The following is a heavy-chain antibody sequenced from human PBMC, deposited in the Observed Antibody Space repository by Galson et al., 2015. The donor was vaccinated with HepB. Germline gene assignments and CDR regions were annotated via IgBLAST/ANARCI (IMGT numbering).Heavy chain of an antibody. CDR3: ARERGSIFSQLYYFDY. D-gene: IGHD3-16*01. CDR2: ISSSSNNTI. V-gene: IGHV3-48*03. J-gene: IGHJ4*02. Sequence: SLRLSCAASAFTFNGYIMYWVRQAAGKGLELLADISSSSNNTIYRADSVKGRFTISRDNAKSSLYLQMNSLRAEDTAVYYCARERGSIFSQLYYFDYRGQGALVTVSS. CDR1: AFTFNGYI.